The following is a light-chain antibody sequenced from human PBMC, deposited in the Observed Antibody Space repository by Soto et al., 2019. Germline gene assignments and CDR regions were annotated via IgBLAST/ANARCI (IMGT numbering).Light chain of an antibody. V-gene: IGLV2-14*03. CDR3: SSYTTSNTRQIV. CDR1: SSDVGGYNY. J-gene: IGLJ1*01. Sequence: QSVLTQPASVSGSPGQSITISCTGTSSDVGGYNYVSWYQHHPGKAPKLIIYDVTNRPSGVSNPSSGSKSGNTASLTSSGLQPEDEADYYCSSYTTSNTRQIVFGTGTKVTVL. CDR2: DVT.